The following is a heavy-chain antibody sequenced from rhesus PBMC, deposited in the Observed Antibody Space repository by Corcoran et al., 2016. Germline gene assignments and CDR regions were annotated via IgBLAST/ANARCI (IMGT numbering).Heavy chain of an antibody. J-gene: IGHJ4*01. CDR3: AREIVGTANLDY. CDR2: IGGSSGSN. CDR1: RYSISSGYG. V-gene: IGHV4-127*01. Sequence: QVQLQQSGPGLVKPSETLSLTCAVSRYSISSGYGWSWIRQPPGKGLEWIGCIGGSSGSNTYNPSLNSRITISKDTSKNQFSLRLSSLTAADTAVYYCAREIVGTANLDYWGQGVLVTVSS. D-gene: IGHD1-44*01.